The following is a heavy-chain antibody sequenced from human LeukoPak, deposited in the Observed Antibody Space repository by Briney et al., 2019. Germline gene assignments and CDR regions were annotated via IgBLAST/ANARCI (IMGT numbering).Heavy chain of an antibody. V-gene: IGHV5-51*01. J-gene: IGHJ3*02. CDR3: ARPDVSRLEDAFDI. Sequence: GESLKISFKGSGYSFTSYWIGWVRQMPGKGLELMGIIYPGDSDTRYSPSFQGQVTISADKSISTAYLQWSSLKASDTAMYYCARPDVSRLEDAFDIWGQGTMVTVSS. D-gene: IGHD3-22*01. CDR1: GYSFTSYW. CDR2: IYPGDSDT.